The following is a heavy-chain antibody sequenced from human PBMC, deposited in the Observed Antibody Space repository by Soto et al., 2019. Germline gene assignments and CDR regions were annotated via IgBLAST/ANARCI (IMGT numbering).Heavy chain of an antibody. V-gene: IGHV1-18*01. Sequence: GASVKVSCKASGYTFNSYGISWARQAPGQGLEWMGWISANNGDTNYAQKFQGRVTMTTETFTSTAYMELRSLTSDDTAVYHCARARHYYGSGSKYKYYGMDVWG. CDR2: ISANNGDT. J-gene: IGHJ6*02. CDR3: ARARHYYGSGSKYKYYGMDV. D-gene: IGHD3-10*01. CDR1: GYTFNSYG.